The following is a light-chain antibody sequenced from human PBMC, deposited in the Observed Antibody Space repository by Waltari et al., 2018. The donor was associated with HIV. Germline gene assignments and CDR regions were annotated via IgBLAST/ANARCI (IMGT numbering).Light chain of an antibody. CDR1: QSIGNW. J-gene: IGKJ2*01. CDR3: QQYNSYSYT. Sequence: IQKTQSTSTPSVSVGERVKITCRASQSIGNWLAWYQQKAGKAPKLLIYTASSLESGVPSRFSGSGSGTEFTLTINSLQPDDFATYYCQQYNSYSYTFCQGTNLESK. CDR2: TAS. V-gene: IGKV1-5*03.